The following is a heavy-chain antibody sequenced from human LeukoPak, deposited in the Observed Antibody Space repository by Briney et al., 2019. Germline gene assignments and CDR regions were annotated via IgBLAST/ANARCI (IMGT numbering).Heavy chain of an antibody. CDR1: GFTFSTYW. Sequence: GGSLRLSCAASGFTFSTYWMNWYRQAPGKGLEWVGNINQDASEINYVDSVRGRFTISRDNAKTSLHLQMNSLRAEDTAVYYCATDRDNSDWQKRFDSWGQGTLVTVSS. CDR3: ATDRDNSDWQKRFDS. J-gene: IGHJ4*02. D-gene: IGHD2-21*02. CDR2: INQDASEI. V-gene: IGHV3-7*01.